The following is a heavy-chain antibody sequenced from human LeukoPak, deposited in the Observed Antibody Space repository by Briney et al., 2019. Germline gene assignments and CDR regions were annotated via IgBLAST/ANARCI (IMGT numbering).Heavy chain of an antibody. J-gene: IGHJ4*02. CDR2: INHSGST. CDR1: GGSFSGYY. Sequence: SETLSLTCAVYGGSFSGYYWSWIRQPPGKGLEWIGEINHSGSTNYNPSLKSRVTISVDTSKNQFSLKLSSVTAADTAVYYCARALRLRLRAPFGYWGQGTLVTVSS. V-gene: IGHV4-34*01. D-gene: IGHD5-12*01. CDR3: ARALRLRLRAPFGY.